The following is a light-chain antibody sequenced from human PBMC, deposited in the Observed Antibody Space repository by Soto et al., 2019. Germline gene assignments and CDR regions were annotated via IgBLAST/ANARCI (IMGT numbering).Light chain of an antibody. CDR3: HQYNNWPPGT. V-gene: IGKV3D-15*01. CDR1: QSVRGN. J-gene: IGKJ2*01. CDR2: GAS. Sequence: EIVMTQSPATLSVSPGDRATLSCRASQSVRGNLAWYQQKPGQAPRLLIYGASSRATGIPDRFSGSGSGTDFTLTISSLRSEDFALYYCHQYNNWPPGTFGQGTKVDIK.